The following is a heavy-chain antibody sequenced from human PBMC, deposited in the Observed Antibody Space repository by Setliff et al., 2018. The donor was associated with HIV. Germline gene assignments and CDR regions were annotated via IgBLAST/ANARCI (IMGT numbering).Heavy chain of an antibody. Sequence: GGSLRLSCAGSGFTFSRYGMHWVRQAPGKGLEWVSVTYDDGTTYYADSVKGRFTVSRDSSRNTLFLQMDSLRADDTAMYYCARGHYGAWGQGTLVTVSS. V-gene: IGHV3-NL1*01. CDR3: ARGHYGA. J-gene: IGHJ4*02. D-gene: IGHD4-17*01. CDR1: GFTFSRYG. CDR2: TYDDGTT.